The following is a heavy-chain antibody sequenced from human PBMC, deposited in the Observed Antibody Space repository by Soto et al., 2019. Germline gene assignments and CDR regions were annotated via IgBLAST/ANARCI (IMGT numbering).Heavy chain of an antibody. D-gene: IGHD2-21*02. J-gene: IGHJ4*02. CDR1: GYTFTSYA. V-gene: IGHV1-3*05. Sequence: QVQLVQSGAEEKKPGASVKVSCKASGYTFTSYAMHWVRQAPGQRLEWMGWINAGNGNTKYSQKFQGRVTITRDTSARTAYMVLSSLSSEDTAVYYCARSIVVVTALDYWGQGTLVTVSS. CDR2: INAGNGNT. CDR3: ARSIVVVTALDY.